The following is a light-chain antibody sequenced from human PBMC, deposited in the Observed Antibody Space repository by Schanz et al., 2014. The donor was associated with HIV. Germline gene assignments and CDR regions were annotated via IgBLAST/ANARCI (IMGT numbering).Light chain of an antibody. J-gene: IGKJ2*01. CDR1: QMFISSY. V-gene: IGKV3-11*01. CDR3: QQRSNWPPMYT. Sequence: EIVLTQSPGTLSLSPGERATLSCRASQMFISSYLAWYQQKPGQAPRLLIYDASNRATGIPARFSGSGSGTDFTLTISSLEPEDFALYYCQQRSNWPPMYTFGQGTKLEIK. CDR2: DAS.